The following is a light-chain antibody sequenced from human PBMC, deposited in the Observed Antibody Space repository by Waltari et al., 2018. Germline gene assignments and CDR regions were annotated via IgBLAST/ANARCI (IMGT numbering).Light chain of an antibody. J-gene: IGKJ2*01. V-gene: IGKV4-1*01. CDR1: QSVLYSSNNKNY. CDR2: WAS. Sequence: DIVMTQSQDSLAVSLGERATINCKYSQSVLYSSNNKNYLAWYQQKPGQPPKLLIYWASTRESGVPDRFSGSGSGTDFTLTISSLQAEDVAVYYCQQYYSTPRTFGQGTKLEIK. CDR3: QQYYSTPRT.